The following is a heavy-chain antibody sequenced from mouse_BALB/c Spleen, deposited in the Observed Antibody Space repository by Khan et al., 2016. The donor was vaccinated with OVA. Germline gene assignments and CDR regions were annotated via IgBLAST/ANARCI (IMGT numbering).Heavy chain of an antibody. CDR3: ARKARTIN. V-gene: IGHV5-6-3*01. J-gene: IGHJ2*01. Sequence: EVELVESGGGLVQPGGSLKLSCAASGFTFSSYGMSWVRQTPDKRLELVATINSNGGSTYYPDSVKGRFTISRDNAKNTLYLQMSSLKSEDTAMNSSARKARTINWGQGTTLTVSS. CDR2: INSNGGST. CDR1: GFTFSSYG.